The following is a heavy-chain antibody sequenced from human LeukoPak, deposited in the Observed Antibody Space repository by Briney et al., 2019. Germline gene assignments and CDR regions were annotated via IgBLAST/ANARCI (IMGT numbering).Heavy chain of an antibody. CDR1: GFSLSSHG. CDR3: ARDPRENYYGSGRPDPYNWFVP. Sequence: QPGRSLRLSCAASGFSLSSHGMHWVRQAPGKGLEWVAVIWYYASNKYYADSVKGRFTKARDNSKNTLYLQMNSLRVEDTALYFCARDPRENYYGSGRPDPYNWFVPWGQGTLVTVSS. D-gene: IGHD3-10*01. V-gene: IGHV3-33*01. CDR2: IWYYASNK. J-gene: IGHJ5*02.